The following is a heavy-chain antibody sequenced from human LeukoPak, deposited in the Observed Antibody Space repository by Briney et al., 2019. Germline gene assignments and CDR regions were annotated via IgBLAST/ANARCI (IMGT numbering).Heavy chain of an antibody. CDR2: INHSGST. J-gene: IGHJ6*04. CDR1: GGSFSGYY. CDR3: ALLEVDTAMGPRGMDV. V-gene: IGHV4-34*01. Sequence: KPSETLSLTCAVYGGSFSGYYWSWIRQPPGKGLEWIGEINHSGSTNYNPSLKSRVTISVDTSKNQFSLKLSSVTAADTAVYYCALLEVDTAMGPRGMDVWGKGTTVTVSS. D-gene: IGHD5-18*01.